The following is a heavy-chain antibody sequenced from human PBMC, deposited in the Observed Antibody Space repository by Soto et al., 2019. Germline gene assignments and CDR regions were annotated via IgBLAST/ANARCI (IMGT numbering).Heavy chain of an antibody. CDR1: GYTFSTYG. D-gene: IGHD2-8*01. J-gene: IGHJ6*02. V-gene: IGHV1-18*01. CDR2: ISAYNGNS. CDR3: VRHGRVGVMKFDYHNGMDG. Sequence: QVQLVQSGAEVKKPGASVKVSCKASGYTFSTYGISWARQAPGQGLEWMGWISAYNGNSKNTQKLQGRVTMTTDTATDSAYMELRSLRSDDTAVYFCVRHGRVGVMKFDYHNGMDGWGQGTTVTVSS.